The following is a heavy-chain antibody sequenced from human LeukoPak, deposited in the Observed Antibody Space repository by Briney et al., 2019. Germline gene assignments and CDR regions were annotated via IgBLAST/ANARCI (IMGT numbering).Heavy chain of an antibody. Sequence: ASVKVSCKASGYTFTGYYMRWVRQAPGQGLEWMGWINPNSGGTNYARKLQGRVTMTTDTSTSTAYMELRSLRSDDTAVYYCAKYSSGSLDYWGQGTLVTVSS. CDR3: AKYSSGSLDY. J-gene: IGHJ4*02. CDR2: INPNSGGT. CDR1: GYTFTGYY. D-gene: IGHD6-19*01. V-gene: IGHV1-2*02.